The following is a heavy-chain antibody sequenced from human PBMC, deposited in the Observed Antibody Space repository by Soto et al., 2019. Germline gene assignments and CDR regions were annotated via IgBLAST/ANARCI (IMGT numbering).Heavy chain of an antibody. J-gene: IGHJ3*02. CDR3: ARVGYYYDSPDAFDI. CDR2: ISAYNGNT. D-gene: IGHD3-22*01. CDR1: GYTFTSYG. Sequence: QVQLVQSGAEVKKPGASVKVSCKASGYTFTSYGISWVRQAPGQGLEWMGWISAYNGNTNYAQKLQGRVTMTTDTSTSAADIELRSLRSDDTAVYYCARVGYYYDSPDAFDIWGQGTMVTVSS. V-gene: IGHV1-18*01.